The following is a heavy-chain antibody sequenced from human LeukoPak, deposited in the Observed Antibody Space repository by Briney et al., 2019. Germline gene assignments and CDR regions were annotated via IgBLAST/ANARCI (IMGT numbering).Heavy chain of an antibody. Sequence: ASVKVSCKASGYTFTSYDINWVRQATGQGLEWMGWMNPNSGNTGYAQKFQGRVTITRNTSISTAYMELSSLRSEDTAVYYCARGPHYDFWSGSSQGNWFDPWGQGTLVTVSS. CDR2: MNPNSGNT. J-gene: IGHJ5*02. CDR3: ARGPHYDFWSGSSQGNWFDP. V-gene: IGHV1-8*03. D-gene: IGHD3-3*01. CDR1: GYTFTSYD.